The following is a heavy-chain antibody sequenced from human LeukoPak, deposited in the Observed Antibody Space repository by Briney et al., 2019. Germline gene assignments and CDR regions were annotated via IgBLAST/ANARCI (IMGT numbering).Heavy chain of an antibody. CDR1: GGSFSGYY. Sequence: PSETLSLTCAVCGGSFSGYYWSWIRQPPGKGLEWIGEINHSGSTNYDPSLKSRVTISVDTSKNQFSLKLSSVTAADTAVYYCARGSSGYDLYYYYYMDVWGKGTTVTVSS. J-gene: IGHJ6*03. CDR3: ARGSSGYDLYYYYYMDV. CDR2: INHSGST. D-gene: IGHD3-22*01. V-gene: IGHV4-34*01.